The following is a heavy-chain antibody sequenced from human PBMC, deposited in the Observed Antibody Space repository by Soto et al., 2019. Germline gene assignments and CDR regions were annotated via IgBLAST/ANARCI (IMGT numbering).Heavy chain of an antibody. D-gene: IGHD3-10*01. CDR1: GYTFTSYG. Sequence: AASVKVSCKASGYTFTSYGISWVRQAPGQGLEWMGWISAYNGNTNYAQKLQGRVTMTTDTSTSTAYMELRSLRSDDTAVYYCARDAYYYGSGTRSYYYYYGMDVWGQGTTVTVSS. J-gene: IGHJ6*02. V-gene: IGHV1-18*01. CDR3: ARDAYYYGSGTRSYYYYYGMDV. CDR2: ISAYNGNT.